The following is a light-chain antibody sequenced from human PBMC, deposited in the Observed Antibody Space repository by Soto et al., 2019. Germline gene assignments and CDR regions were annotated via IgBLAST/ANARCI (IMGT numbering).Light chain of an antibody. CDR3: QQYYSTPLT. CDR1: QSVLYTPNSKNY. Sequence: DIVMTQSPDSLAVSLGGRASISCKSSQSVLYTPNSKNYLAWYQQKPGQPPKLLIYWASTRESGVPERFSGSGSGTDFTLTISSLQAKDVAVYSCQQYYSTPLTFGGGTKVELQ. J-gene: IGKJ4*01. V-gene: IGKV4-1*01. CDR2: WAS.